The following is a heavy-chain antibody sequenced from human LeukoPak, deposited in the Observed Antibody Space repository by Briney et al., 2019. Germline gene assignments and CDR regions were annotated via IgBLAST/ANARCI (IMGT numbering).Heavy chain of an antibody. Sequence: ASVKVSCKASGYTFTSYYMHWVRQAPGQGLEWMGIINPSGGSTSYAQKFQGRVTITRNTSISTAYMELSSLRSEDTAVYYCARGPRQLWLIDYWGQGTLVTVSS. CDR2: INPSGGST. CDR3: ARGPRQLWLIDY. V-gene: IGHV1-46*01. D-gene: IGHD5-18*01. CDR1: GYTFTSYY. J-gene: IGHJ4*02.